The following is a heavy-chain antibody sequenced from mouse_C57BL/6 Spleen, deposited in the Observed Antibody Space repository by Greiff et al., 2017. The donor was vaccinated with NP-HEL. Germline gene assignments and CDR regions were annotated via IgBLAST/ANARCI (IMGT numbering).Heavy chain of an antibody. Sequence: QVQLKQPGAELVKPGASVKLSCKASGYTFTSYWMHWVKQRPGQGLEWIGMIHPNSGSTNYNEKFKSKATLTVDKSSSTAYLQLSSLPSEDSAVDYCAFITTVERYFDVWGTGTTVTVSS. CDR3: AFITTVERYFDV. CDR2: IHPNSGST. CDR1: GYTFTSYW. J-gene: IGHJ1*03. V-gene: IGHV1-64*01. D-gene: IGHD1-1*01.